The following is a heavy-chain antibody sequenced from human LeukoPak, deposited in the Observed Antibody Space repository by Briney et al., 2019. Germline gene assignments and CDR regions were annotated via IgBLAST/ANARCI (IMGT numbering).Heavy chain of an antibody. CDR1: GGSISSYY. V-gene: IGHV4-4*07. Sequence: PSETLSLTCTASGGSISSYYWSWIRQPAGKGLEWIGRTYTSGSTNYNPSLKSRVTMSVDTSKNQFSLKLSSVTAADTAVYYCARGDGGYSYGRPFDYWGQGTLVTVSS. CDR3: ARGDGGYSYGRPFDY. D-gene: IGHD5-18*01. CDR2: TYTSGST. J-gene: IGHJ4*02.